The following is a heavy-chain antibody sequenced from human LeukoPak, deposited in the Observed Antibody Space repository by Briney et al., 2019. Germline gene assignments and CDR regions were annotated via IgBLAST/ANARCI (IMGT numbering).Heavy chain of an antibody. CDR3: AREGYESYSLDY. CDR2: ISSSGSTI. D-gene: IGHD1-26*01. CDR1: GFTFSDYY. J-gene: IGHJ4*02. Sequence: GSLRLSCAASGFTFSDYYMSWIRQAPGKGLEWVSYISSSGSTIYYADSVKGRFTISRDNAKNSLYLQMNSLRAEGTAVYYCAREGYESYSLDYWGQGTLVTVSS. V-gene: IGHV3-11*04.